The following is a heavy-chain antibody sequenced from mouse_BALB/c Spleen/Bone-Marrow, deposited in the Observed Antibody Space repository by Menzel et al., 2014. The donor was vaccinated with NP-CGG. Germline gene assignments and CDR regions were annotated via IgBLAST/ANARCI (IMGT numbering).Heavy chain of an antibody. D-gene: IGHD2-1*01. CDR2: ISTYSGNT. Sequence: QVQLKDSGPELVRPGVSMKISCKGSGYTFTDYAMHWVKQSHAKSLEWIGAISTYSGNTNYNQKFKGKATMTVDKSSSTAYLELARLTSEDSAIYYCASPIYYGNYEGFAYWGQGTLVTVSA. V-gene: IGHV1-67*01. J-gene: IGHJ3*01. CDR1: GYTFTDYA. CDR3: ASPIYYGNYEGFAY.